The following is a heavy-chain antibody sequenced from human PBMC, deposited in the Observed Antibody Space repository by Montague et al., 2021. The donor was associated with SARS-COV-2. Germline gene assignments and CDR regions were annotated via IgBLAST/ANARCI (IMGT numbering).Heavy chain of an antibody. CDR2: ISHDESNH. D-gene: IGHD1-26*01. CDR1: RLPFNGYA. Sequence: SLRLSCAASRLPFNGYAMHWVRQAPGKGLEWLTFISHDESNHRYADSVKGRFTISRDNSKNTLYLQMDSLRPEDTAVYYCAREGYRSGSFYIDYWGQGTLFTVSS. CDR3: AREGYRSGSFYIDY. J-gene: IGHJ4*01. V-gene: IGHV3-30*04.